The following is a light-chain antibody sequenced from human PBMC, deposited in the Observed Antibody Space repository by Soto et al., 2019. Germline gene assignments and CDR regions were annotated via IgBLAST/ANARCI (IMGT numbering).Light chain of an antibody. J-gene: IGKJ4*01. CDR3: LQHNTYPLT. CDR1: QGIRSG. V-gene: IGKV1-17*01. CDR2: AAS. Sequence: DIQMTQSPSSLSASVGGRVTITCRASQGIRSGLGWYQQKPGKAPKRLIDAASSLQSGVPSRFSGSGSGTEFTLTISSLRPEDFATYYCLQHNTYPLTFGGGTKVDIK.